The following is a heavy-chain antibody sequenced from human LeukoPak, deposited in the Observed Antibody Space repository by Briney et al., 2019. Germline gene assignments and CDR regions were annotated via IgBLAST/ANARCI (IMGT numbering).Heavy chain of an antibody. J-gene: IGHJ4*02. CDR1: GFAFSNYG. CDR2: VRYDGSNE. D-gene: IGHD5-12*01. V-gene: IGHV3-30*02. CDR3: AKDSNSGYVTVGPDF. Sequence: GGSLRLSCPTSGFAFSNYGMHWVRQAPGTGLEWVAFVRYDGSNEYYADSVKGRFTVSRNNSRNTLYPQMNSLTSEDTGVYSCAKDSNSGYVTVGPDFWGLGTLVTVSS.